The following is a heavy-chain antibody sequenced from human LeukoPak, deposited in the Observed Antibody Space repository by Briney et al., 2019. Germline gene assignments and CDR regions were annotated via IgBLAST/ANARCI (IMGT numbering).Heavy chain of an antibody. CDR1: GGSISSGSYY. Sequence: PSETLFLTCTVSGGSISSGSYYWGWIRQPPGKGLEWIGSIYYSGSTYYNPSLKSRVTISVDTSKNQFSLKLSSVTAADTAVYYCARVEGYCSGGSCYWGNFDYWGQGTLVTVSS. CDR3: ARVEGYCSGGSCYWGNFDY. CDR2: IYYSGST. D-gene: IGHD2-15*01. V-gene: IGHV4-39*07. J-gene: IGHJ4*02.